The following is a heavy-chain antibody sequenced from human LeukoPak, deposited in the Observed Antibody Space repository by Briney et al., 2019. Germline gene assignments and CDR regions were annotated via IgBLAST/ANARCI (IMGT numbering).Heavy chain of an antibody. J-gene: IGHJ4*02. CDR3: ARDKWSGFDY. CDR2: IYPSGSS. CDR1: GRSISSGSYY. Sequence: SQTLSLTCTVSGRSISSGSYYWSWIRQPAGKGLDWIGRIYPSGSSNYNPSLQSRVTISVDTSKNQVSLKLSSVTAADTAVYYCARDKWSGFDYWGQGTLVTVSS. V-gene: IGHV4-61*02. D-gene: IGHD3-3*01.